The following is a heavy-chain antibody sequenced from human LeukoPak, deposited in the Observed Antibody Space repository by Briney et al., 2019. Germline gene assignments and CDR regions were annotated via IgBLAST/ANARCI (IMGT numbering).Heavy chain of an antibody. Sequence: ASVTVSCKASGYTFADYYMHWVRQAPGQGLEWMGWINPNSGGTNYAQKFQGRVTMTRDTSISTAYMELSRLRSDDTAVYYCARASYYYDSSGYPGYYFDYWGQGTLVTVSS. CDR3: ARASYYYDSSGYPGYYFDY. D-gene: IGHD3-22*01. CDR2: INPNSGGT. J-gene: IGHJ4*02. CDR1: GYTFADYY. V-gene: IGHV1-2*02.